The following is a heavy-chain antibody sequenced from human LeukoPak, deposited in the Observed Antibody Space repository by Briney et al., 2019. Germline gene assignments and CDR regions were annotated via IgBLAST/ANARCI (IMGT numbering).Heavy chain of an antibody. Sequence: GGSLRLSCAASGFTVSSNYMNWVRQAPGKGLEWVSVINGGGGTDYADSVKGRFTVSRDNSKNTLYLQVNSLRVEDTAVYYSARHYSEDGDYVGYWGQGTLVTVSS. CDR2: INGGGGT. CDR3: ARHYSEDGDYVGY. V-gene: IGHV3-66*02. CDR1: GFTVSSNY. J-gene: IGHJ4*02. D-gene: IGHD4-17*01.